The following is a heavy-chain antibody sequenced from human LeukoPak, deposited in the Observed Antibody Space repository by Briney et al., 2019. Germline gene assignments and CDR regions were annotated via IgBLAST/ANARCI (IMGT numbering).Heavy chain of an antibody. CDR1: GFTFSSYA. CDR3: ARALTLYVPYFDY. Sequence: GSLRLSCAASGFTFSSYAMHWVRQAPGKGLEWVAVISYDGSNKYYADSVKGRFTISRDNSKNTLYLQMNSLRAEDTAVYYCARALTLYVPYFDYWGQGTLVTVSS. J-gene: IGHJ4*02. CDR2: ISYDGSNK. V-gene: IGHV3-30*04. D-gene: IGHD3-16*01.